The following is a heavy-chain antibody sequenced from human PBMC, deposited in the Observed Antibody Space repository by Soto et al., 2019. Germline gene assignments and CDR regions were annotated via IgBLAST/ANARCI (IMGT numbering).Heavy chain of an antibody. V-gene: IGHV4-30-4*01. CDR3: ARSLIGPIGELLDC. CDR2: IYNSGST. Sequence: QVQLQESGPGLVKPSQTLSLTCTVSGGSISSGGYYWSWIRQAPGKGLEWIGYIYNSGSTDYNPSLKSRVSISGDTSKNQFSLKMRSVTAADTAVSYCARSLIGPIGELLDCWGQGTLVTVSS. D-gene: IGHD3-10*01. CDR1: GGSISSGGYY. J-gene: IGHJ4*02.